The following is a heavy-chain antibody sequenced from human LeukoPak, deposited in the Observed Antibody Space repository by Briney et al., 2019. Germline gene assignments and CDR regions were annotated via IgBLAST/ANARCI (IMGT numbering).Heavy chain of an antibody. CDR1: GYTFTSYD. CDR3: ARDRRLLVEVAFMAVASPYYFDY. Sequence: ASVKVSCKASGYTFTSYDINWVRQATGQGLEWMGWMNPNSGNTGYAQKFQGRVTITRNTSISTAYMELSSLRSEDTAVYYCARDRRLLVEVAFMAVASPYYFDYWGQGSLVTVSS. J-gene: IGHJ4*02. V-gene: IGHV1-8*03. CDR2: MNPNSGNT. D-gene: IGHD6-19*01.